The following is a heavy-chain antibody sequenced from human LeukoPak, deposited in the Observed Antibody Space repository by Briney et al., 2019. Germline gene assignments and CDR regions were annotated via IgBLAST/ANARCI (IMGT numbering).Heavy chain of an antibody. CDR3: ARDRPREMYYYDPGDAFDI. CDR2: ISAYNGNT. V-gene: IGHV1-18*01. D-gene: IGHD3-22*01. J-gene: IGHJ3*02. Sequence: GASVKVSCKASSYTFTNYGISWVRQAPGQGLEWMGWISAYNGNTNYAQKLQGRVTMTTDTSTSTAYMELRSLRSDDTAVYYCARDRPREMYYYDPGDAFDIWGQGTMVTVSS. CDR1: SYTFTNYG.